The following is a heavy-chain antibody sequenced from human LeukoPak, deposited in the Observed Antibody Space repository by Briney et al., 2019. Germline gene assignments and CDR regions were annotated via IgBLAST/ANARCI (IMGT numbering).Heavy chain of an antibody. CDR1: GFTFSSYA. J-gene: IGHJ4*02. CDR3: AKDRPNYYGSNGHYYKLNGDC. Sequence: GGSLRLSCAASGFTFSSYAMSWVRQAPGEGLEWVSSITSSGAATYYADSVKGRFTISRDNSDNTLYLQMNSLRAEDTAVYYCAKDRPNYYGSNGHYYKLNGDCWGQGTLVTVSS. D-gene: IGHD3-22*01. CDR2: ITSSGAAT. V-gene: IGHV3-23*01.